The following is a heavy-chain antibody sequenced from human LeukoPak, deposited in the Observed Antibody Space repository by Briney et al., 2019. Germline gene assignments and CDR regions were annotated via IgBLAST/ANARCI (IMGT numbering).Heavy chain of an antibody. J-gene: IGHJ3*02. CDR3: ARVVPLGAFDI. V-gene: IGHV4-61*02. CDR2: IYTSGST. CDR1: GVSISSGSYY. Sequence: PSETLSLTCTVSGVSISSGSYYWSWIRQPAGKGLEWIGRIYTSGSTNYNPSLKSRVTISVDTSKNQFSLKLSSVTAADTAVYYCARVVPLGAFDIWGQGTMVTVSS.